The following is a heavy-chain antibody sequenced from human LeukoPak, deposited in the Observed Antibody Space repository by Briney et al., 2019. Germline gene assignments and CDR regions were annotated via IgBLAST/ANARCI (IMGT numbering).Heavy chain of an antibody. Sequence: GGSLRLSCAASGFTFSNCAMSWVRQAPGKGLEWVANIKQDGSEKYYVDSVKGRFTISRDNAKNSLYLQMNSLRAEDTAVYYCARALITMVRGVILGNFDPWGQGTLVTVSS. V-gene: IGHV3-7*04. J-gene: IGHJ5*02. CDR3: ARALITMVRGVILGNFDP. CDR1: GFTFSNCA. CDR2: IKQDGSEK. D-gene: IGHD3-10*01.